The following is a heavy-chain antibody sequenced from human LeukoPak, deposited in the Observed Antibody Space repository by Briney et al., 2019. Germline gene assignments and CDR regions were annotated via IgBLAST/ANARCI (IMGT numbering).Heavy chain of an antibody. Sequence: RPGGSLRLSCAASGFTFRSYGMHWVRQGPGKGLEWVAVISYDGSTKSYADSVKGRFTISRDNAKNSLYLQMNSLRAEDTAVYYCARDLYCSGGSCYSLYFDYWGQGTLVTVSS. CDR2: ISYDGSTK. CDR1: GFTFRSYG. CDR3: ARDLYCSGGSCYSLYFDY. D-gene: IGHD2-15*01. J-gene: IGHJ4*02. V-gene: IGHV3-30*03.